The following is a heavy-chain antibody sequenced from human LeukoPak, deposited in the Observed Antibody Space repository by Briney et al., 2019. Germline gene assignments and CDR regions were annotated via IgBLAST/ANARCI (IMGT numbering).Heavy chain of an antibody. D-gene: IGHD3-9*01. CDR2: IYYSGST. CDR1: GGSISSYY. V-gene: IGHV4-59*01. J-gene: IGHJ6*04. Sequence: SETLSLTCTVSGGSISSYYWSRIRQPPGKGLEWIGYIYYSGSTNYNPSLKSRVTISVDTSKNQFSLKLSSVTAADTAVYYCARDRGYDILTGYYYYGMDVWGKGTTVTVSS. CDR3: ARDRGYDILTGYYYYGMDV.